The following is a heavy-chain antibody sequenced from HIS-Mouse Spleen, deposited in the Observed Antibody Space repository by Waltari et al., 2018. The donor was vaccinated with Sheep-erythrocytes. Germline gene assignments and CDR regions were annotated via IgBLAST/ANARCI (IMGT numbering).Heavy chain of an antibody. CDR1: GGSFSGYY. V-gene: IGHV4-34*01. CDR2: INHSGST. Sequence: QVQLRQWGAGLLKPSETLSLTCAVHGGSFSGYYWSWIRQPPGKGLEWIGEINHSGSTNYNPSLKSRVTISVDTSKNQFSLKLSSVTAADTAVYYCALSVDLAGAFDIWGQGTMVTVSS. J-gene: IGHJ3*02. D-gene: IGHD6-19*01. CDR3: ALSVDLAGAFDI.